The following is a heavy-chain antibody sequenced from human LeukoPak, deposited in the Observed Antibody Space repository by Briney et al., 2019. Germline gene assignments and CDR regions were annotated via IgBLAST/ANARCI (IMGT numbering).Heavy chain of an antibody. D-gene: IGHD3-22*01. CDR3: AKEGSRFYYDSSGYYWGAFDI. CDR2: ISSSSSYI. Sequence: GRSLRLFCAASGFTFSSYSMNWVRQAPGKGLEWVSSISSSSSYIYYADSVKGRFTISRDNAKNSLYLQMNSLRAEDTAVYYCAKEGSRFYYDSSGYYWGAFDIWGQGTMVTVSS. J-gene: IGHJ3*02. V-gene: IGHV3-21*04. CDR1: GFTFSSYS.